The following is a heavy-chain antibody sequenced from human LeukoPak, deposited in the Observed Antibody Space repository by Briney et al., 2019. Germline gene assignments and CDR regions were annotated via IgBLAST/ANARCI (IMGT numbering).Heavy chain of an antibody. V-gene: IGHV4-39*02. D-gene: IGHD6-13*01. Sequence: SETLSLTCTVSGGFISNSNSYWGWIRQPPGKGLEWIGSMYHSGSTYYNPSLKSRVTISVDTSKNQFFLKLTSVTAADTAVYYCARDPPWAAANEYFQHWGQGTLVTVSS. J-gene: IGHJ1*01. CDR3: ARDPPWAAANEYFQH. CDR2: MYHSGST. CDR1: GGFISNSNSY.